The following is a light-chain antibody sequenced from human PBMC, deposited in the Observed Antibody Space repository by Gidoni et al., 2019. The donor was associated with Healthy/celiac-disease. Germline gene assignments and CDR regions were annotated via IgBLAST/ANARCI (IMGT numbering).Light chain of an antibody. Sequence: QSVLTQPPSVSAAPGQKVTISCSGSSSNIGNNYVSWYQQLPGTAPKLLIYENNKRPSGIPDRFSGSKSGTSATLGITGLQTGDEADDYCGTWDSSLSLHVVFGGGTKLTVL. V-gene: IGLV1-51*02. CDR1: SSNIGNNY. CDR2: ENN. J-gene: IGLJ2*01. CDR3: GTWDSSLSLHVV.